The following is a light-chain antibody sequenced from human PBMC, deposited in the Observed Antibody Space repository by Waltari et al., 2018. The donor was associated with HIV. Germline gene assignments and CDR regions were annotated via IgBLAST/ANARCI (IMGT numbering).Light chain of an antibody. CDR2: GKI. J-gene: IGLJ2*01. CDR3: NSRDSTGNPV. CDR1: SLRIFY. V-gene: IGLV3-19*01. Sequence: SSELTQDPDVSVALGQTVRITCQGDSLRIFYAGWYQQKPGQAPVVVLYGKISRPSGIPDRFSGSSSGNTASLTITGAQAEDEGDYYCNSRDSTGNPVFGGGTKLTVL.